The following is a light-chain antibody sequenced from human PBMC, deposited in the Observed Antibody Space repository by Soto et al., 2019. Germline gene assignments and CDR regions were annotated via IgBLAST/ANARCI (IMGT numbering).Light chain of an antibody. Sequence: QSVLTQPPSVSGAPGQRVTISCTGSSSNIGAGYNVHWYQHLPGTAPKVLIYGNRHRPSGVPDRFSGSKSGTSASLAITGLQADDEADDYCQTYDISLSGVVFGGGTKLTVL. CDR2: GNR. CDR3: QTYDISLSGVV. J-gene: IGLJ2*01. V-gene: IGLV1-40*01. CDR1: SSNIGAGYN.